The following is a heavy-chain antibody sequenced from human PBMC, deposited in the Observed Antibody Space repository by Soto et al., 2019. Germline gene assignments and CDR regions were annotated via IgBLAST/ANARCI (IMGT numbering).Heavy chain of an antibody. CDR2: ISAYNGNT. Sequence: ASVKGSCTASGYTFTSYGISWVRHAPGQGLEWMGWISAYNGNTNYAQKLQGRVTMTTDTSTSTAYMELRSRRSDDTAVYSCARDIAARRDFDYWGQGTLVTVSS. CDR3: ARDIAARRDFDY. J-gene: IGHJ4*02. CDR1: GYTFTSYG. V-gene: IGHV1-18*04. D-gene: IGHD6-6*01.